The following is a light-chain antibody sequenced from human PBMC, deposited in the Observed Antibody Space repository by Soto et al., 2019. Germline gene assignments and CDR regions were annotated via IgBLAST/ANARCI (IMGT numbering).Light chain of an antibody. J-gene: IGKJ1*01. CDR3: QQYGSSERT. CDR2: GAS. Sequence: EIVMTQSPATLSVSPGERATLSCRASQSVGSNLAWYQKTPGQAPRLLIYGASIRVTGIPARFSGRGLGTEFMLTISRLEPEDFAVYYCQQYGSSERTFGQGTKVDIK. V-gene: IGKV3-15*01. CDR1: QSVGSN.